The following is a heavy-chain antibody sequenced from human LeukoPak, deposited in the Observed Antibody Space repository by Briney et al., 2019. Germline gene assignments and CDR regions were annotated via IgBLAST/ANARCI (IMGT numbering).Heavy chain of an antibody. Sequence: GGSPRLSCAASGFTFSSYGMHWVRQAPGKGLEWVAVIWYDGSNKYYADSVKGRFTISRDNSKNTLYLQMNSLRAEDTAVYYCAKLSIVVVVAATPTFDYWGQGTLVTVSS. V-gene: IGHV3-33*06. CDR2: IWYDGSNK. D-gene: IGHD2-15*01. CDR1: GFTFSSYG. J-gene: IGHJ4*02. CDR3: AKLSIVVVVAATPTFDY.